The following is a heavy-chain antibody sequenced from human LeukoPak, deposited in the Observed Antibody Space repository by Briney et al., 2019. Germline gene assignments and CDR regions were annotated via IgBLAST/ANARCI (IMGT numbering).Heavy chain of an antibody. CDR2: IYYSGNT. Sequence: TSETLSLTCTVSGGSISSSSYYWGWIRQPPGKGLEWIGSIYYSGNTYYNPSLKSRVTISVDTSKNQFSLKLSSVTAADTAIYYCARDEGWDYYDSSAFDYWGQGTLVTVSS. J-gene: IGHJ4*02. V-gene: IGHV4-39*07. CDR3: ARDEGWDYYDSSAFDY. D-gene: IGHD3-22*01. CDR1: GGSISSSSYY.